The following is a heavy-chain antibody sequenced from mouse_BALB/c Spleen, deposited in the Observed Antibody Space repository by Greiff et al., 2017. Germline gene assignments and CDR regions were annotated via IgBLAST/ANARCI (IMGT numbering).Heavy chain of an antibody. J-gene: IGHJ1*01. CDR1: GYTFTSYT. CDR2: INPSSGYT. CDR3: ARRGVYYGSSNWYFDV. Sequence: VQLQQSAAELARPGASVKMSCKASGYTFTSYTMHWVKQRPGQGLEWIGYINPSSGYTEYNQKFKDKTTLTADKSSSTAYMQLSSLTSEDSAVYYCARRGVYYGSSNWYFDVWGAGTTVTVSS. V-gene: IGHV1-4*02. D-gene: IGHD1-1*01.